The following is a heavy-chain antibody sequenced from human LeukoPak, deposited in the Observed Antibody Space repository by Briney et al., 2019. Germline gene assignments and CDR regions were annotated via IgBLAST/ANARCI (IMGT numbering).Heavy chain of an antibody. CDR2: IYYSGST. CDR3: VRGHCTSTTCYRFAYDI. CDR1: GGSISGHY. V-gene: IGHV4-59*11. J-gene: IGHJ3*02. D-gene: IGHD2-2*02. Sequence: PSETLSLTCSVSGGSISGHYWSWVRQPPGKGLEWIGYIYYSGSTNYNPSLKSRVTISVDTSKNQFSLNLCSVSGADTAVYYCVRGHCTSTTCYRFAYDIWGQGTMVTVSS.